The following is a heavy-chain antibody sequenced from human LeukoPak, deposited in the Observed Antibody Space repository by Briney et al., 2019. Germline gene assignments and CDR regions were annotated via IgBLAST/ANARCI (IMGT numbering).Heavy chain of an antibody. CDR3: ARGTYSSVLFDI. CDR1: GGSINSYY. D-gene: IGHD6-19*01. V-gene: IGHV4-59*01. Sequence: SETLSLTCTVSGGSINSYYWSWIRQPPGKRLEWIGYIYYSGSTNYNSSLKNRVTISVATSKNHFSLKLSSVTAADTAVYYCARGTYSSVLFDIWGQGTKVTVSS. J-gene: IGHJ3*02. CDR2: IYYSGST.